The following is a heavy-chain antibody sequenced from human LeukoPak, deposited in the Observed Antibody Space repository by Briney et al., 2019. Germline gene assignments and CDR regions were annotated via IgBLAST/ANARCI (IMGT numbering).Heavy chain of an antibody. CDR1: GYSISSGFY. J-gene: IGHJ4*02. V-gene: IGHV4-38-2*02. CDR3: ARVGNHYGSASYLDC. Sequence: PSETLSLTCTVSGYSISSGFYWGWIRQPPGKGLEWIGYIYYTGSTYYNSSLESRVNISVDTSKNQFSLKLRSVTAADTAVYYCARVGNHYGSASYLDCWGQGTLVTVSS. D-gene: IGHD3-10*01. CDR2: IYYTGST.